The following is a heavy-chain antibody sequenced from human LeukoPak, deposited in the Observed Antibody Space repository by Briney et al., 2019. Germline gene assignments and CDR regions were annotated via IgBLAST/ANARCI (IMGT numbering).Heavy chain of an antibody. Sequence: SETLSLTCAVSGYSISSGYYWGWIRQPPGQGLEWIGSIYHSGSTYHNPSLKSRVTISVDTSKNQFSLKLSSVTAADTAVYYCARHLVDSSSDNYDYWGQGTLVTVSS. CDR2: IYHSGST. CDR1: GYSISSGYY. V-gene: IGHV4-38-2*01. D-gene: IGHD6-6*01. J-gene: IGHJ4*02. CDR3: ARHLVDSSSDNYDY.